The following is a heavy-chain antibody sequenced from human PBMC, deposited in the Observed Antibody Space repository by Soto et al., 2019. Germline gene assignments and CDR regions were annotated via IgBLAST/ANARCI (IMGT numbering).Heavy chain of an antibody. J-gene: IGHJ3*02. D-gene: IGHD3-22*01. CDR1: GFPFSDYY. CDR2: ISSGSSYI. CDR3: ARSLDYYETSPPGI. V-gene: IGHV3-11*06. Sequence: PGGSLRLSCAASGFPFSDYYMSWIRQAPGKGLEWVSYISSGSSYIKYAASVNGRFTISRDNAKNSLFLHMNNVGDADTAVYYCARSLDYYETSPPGIWGQGTMVTV.